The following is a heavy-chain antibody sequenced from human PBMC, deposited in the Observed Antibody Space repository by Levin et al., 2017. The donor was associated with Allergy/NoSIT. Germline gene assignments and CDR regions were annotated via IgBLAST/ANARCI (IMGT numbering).Heavy chain of an antibody. CDR2: ISAYNGNT. D-gene: IGHD1-26*01. V-gene: IGHV1-18*01. J-gene: IGHJ6*02. Sequence: PPASVKVSCKTSGYTFTSYGISWVRQAPGQGLEWMGWISAYNGNTKNAQRLQGRVTMTTDTSTNTAYMELRSLTTDDTAVYYCARVRIVGDLVAYFGMDVWGQGTTVTVSS. CDR3: ARVRIVGDLVAYFGMDV. CDR1: GYTFTSYG.